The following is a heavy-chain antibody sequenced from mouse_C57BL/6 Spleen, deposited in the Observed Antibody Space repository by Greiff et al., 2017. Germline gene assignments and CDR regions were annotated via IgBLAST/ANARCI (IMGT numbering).Heavy chain of an antibody. J-gene: IGHJ3*01. CDR1: GFTFSDAW. Sequence: EVQLQESGGGLVQPGGSMKLSCAASGFTFSDAWMDWVRQSPEKGLEWVAEIRNKANNHATYYAESVKGRFTISRDDSKSSVYLQMNSLRAEDTGIYYCTRASLNYYGSSWFAYWGQGTLVTVSA. CDR2: IRNKANNHAT. D-gene: IGHD1-1*01. CDR3: TRASLNYYGSSWFAY. V-gene: IGHV6-6*01.